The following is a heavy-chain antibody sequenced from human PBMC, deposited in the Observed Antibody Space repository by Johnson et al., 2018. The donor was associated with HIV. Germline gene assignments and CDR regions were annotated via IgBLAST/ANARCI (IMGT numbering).Heavy chain of an antibody. Sequence: VQLVESGGGLVKPGGSLRLSCAASGFTFSNAWMSWVRQAPGKGLEWVGRIKSKTDGGTKDYAAPVKGRFTISRDDSKNTLYLQMNSLKTGDTAVYYCTTAELGWTGLGAFDIWGQGTMVTVSS. CDR2: IKSKTDGGTK. V-gene: IGHV3-15*01. CDR1: GFTFSNAW. J-gene: IGHJ3*02. CDR3: TTAELGWTGLGAFDI. D-gene: IGHD3/OR15-3a*01.